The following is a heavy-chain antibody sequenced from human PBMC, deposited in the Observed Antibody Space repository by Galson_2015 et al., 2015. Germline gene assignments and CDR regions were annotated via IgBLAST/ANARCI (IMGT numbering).Heavy chain of an antibody. CDR1: GFTFSSYA. Sequence: SLRLSCAASGFTFSSYAMSWVRQAPGKGLEWVSAISGSGGSTYYADSVEGRFTISRDNSKNTLYLQMNSLRAEDTAVYYCAKDEDGVMPYFDYWGQGTLVTVSS. V-gene: IGHV3-23*01. CDR3: AKDEDGVMPYFDY. CDR2: ISGSGGST. D-gene: IGHD3-16*01. J-gene: IGHJ4*02.